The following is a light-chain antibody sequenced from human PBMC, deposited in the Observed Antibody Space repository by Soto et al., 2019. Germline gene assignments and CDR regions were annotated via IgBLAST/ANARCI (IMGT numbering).Light chain of an antibody. J-gene: IGKJ2*01. CDR1: QSVSSY. Sequence: EVVLTQSPGTLSLSPGERATLSSRGSQSVSSYLAWTYQKPDQAPRLLIYDASNGATGIPDRFSDSGSGTDFALTISRLEAEDFAVYYCQQRTNWLYTFGLGTKVEIK. CDR3: QQRTNWLYT. CDR2: DAS. V-gene: IGKV3-11*01.